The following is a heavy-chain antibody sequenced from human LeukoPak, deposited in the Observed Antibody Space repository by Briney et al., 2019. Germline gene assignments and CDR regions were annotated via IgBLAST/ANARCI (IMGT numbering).Heavy chain of an antibody. CDR2: IKQDGSEK. CDR1: GFTFSSYW. CDR3: ARPLCGIWVGHDYGDYCAFDI. D-gene: IGHD4-17*01. V-gene: IGHV3-7*01. J-gene: IGHJ3*02. Sequence: GGSLRLSCAASGFTFSSYWMSWVRQAPGKGLEWVANIKQDGSEKYYVDSVKGRFTISRDNAKNSLYLQMNSLRAEDTAVYYCARPLCGIWVGHDYGDYCAFDIWGQGTMVTVSS.